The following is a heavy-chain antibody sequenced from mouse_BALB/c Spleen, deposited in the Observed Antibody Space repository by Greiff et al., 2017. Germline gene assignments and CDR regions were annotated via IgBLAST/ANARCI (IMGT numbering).Heavy chain of an antibody. CDR1: GYSITSDYA. CDR2: INYSGST. V-gene: IGHV3-2*02. Sequence: EVKLVESGPGLVKPSQSLSLTCTATGYSITSDYAWNWIRQFPGNKLEWMGYINYSGSTSYNPSLKSRISITRDTSKNQSFLQLNSVTTEDTATYYCAIWGYDLYWYFDVWGAGTTVTVSA. J-gene: IGHJ1*01. CDR3: AIWGYDLYWYFDV. D-gene: IGHD2-2*01.